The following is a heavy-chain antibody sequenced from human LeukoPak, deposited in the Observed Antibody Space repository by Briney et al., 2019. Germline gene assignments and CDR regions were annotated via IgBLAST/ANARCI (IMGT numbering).Heavy chain of an antibody. V-gene: IGHV3-7*01. CDR2: IKQDGIVK. Sequence: GGSLRLSCAASGFTFRNYWMSWVRPAPGRGLDWVATIKQDGIVKHYVDSVKGRFTISRDNAENSLYLQMDSLRVGDTAVYYCARLGGETTRFDLWGQGALVTVSS. D-gene: IGHD1-7*01. J-gene: IGHJ5*02. CDR3: ARLGGETTRFDL. CDR1: GFTFRNYW.